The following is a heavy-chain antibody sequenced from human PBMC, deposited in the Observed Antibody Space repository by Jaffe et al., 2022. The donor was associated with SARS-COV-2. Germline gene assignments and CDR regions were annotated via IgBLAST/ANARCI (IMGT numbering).Heavy chain of an antibody. CDR3: GRFGELSYYFDY. D-gene: IGHD3-10*01. CDR1: GFTFSSYA. V-gene: IGHV3-23*04. CDR2: ISGSGGST. J-gene: IGHJ4*02. Sequence: EVQLVESGGGLVQPGGSLRLSCAASGFTFSSYAMSWVRQAPGKGLEWVSAISGSGGSTYYADSVKGRFTISRDNSKNTLYLQMNSLRAEDTAVYYCGRFGELSYYFDYWGQGTLVTVSS.